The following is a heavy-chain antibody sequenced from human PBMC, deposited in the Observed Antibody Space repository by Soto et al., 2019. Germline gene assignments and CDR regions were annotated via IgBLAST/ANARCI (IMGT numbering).Heavy chain of an antibody. CDR2: ISGSGGST. Sequence: GVSLRLSCAASGFTSISYSMSCVRQAPGKGLEWVSAISGSGGSTYYADYVKGRFTISRDNSKNTLYLQMNSLRAEDTAVYYCAKGFGDGSGSRCYSDAFDIWGQRTMVTVTS. CDR1: GFTSISYS. J-gene: IGHJ3*02. D-gene: IGHD2-15*01. CDR3: AKGFGDGSGSRCYSDAFDI. V-gene: IGHV3-23*01.